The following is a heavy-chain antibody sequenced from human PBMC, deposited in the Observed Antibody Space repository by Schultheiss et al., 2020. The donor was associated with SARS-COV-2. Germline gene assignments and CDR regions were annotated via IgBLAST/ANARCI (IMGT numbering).Heavy chain of an antibody. D-gene: IGHD1-26*01. Sequence: GGSLRLSCAASGFTFSSYGMHWVRQAPGKGLEWVAVISSDGNYKNYADSVKGRFTISRENAKNSLYLQMNSLRAGDTAVYYCARGRWDDAFDIWGQGTMVTVSS. CDR1: GFTFSSYG. V-gene: IGHV3-30*03. CDR2: ISSDGNYK. J-gene: IGHJ3*02. CDR3: ARGRWDDAFDI.